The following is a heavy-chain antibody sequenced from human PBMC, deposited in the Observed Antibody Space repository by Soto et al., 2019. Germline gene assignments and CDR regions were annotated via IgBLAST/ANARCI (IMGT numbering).Heavy chain of an antibody. CDR3: TTEVSKGGYNRFDY. J-gene: IGHJ4*02. CDR1: SVSNAW. Sequence: SVSNAWMNWVRQAPGKGLEWVGRIKSKTDGGTTDYAAPVNGRFTISRDDSKNTLYLQMNSLKTEDTAVYYCTTEVSKGGYNRFDYWGQGTLVTVSS. CDR2: IKSKTDGGTT. V-gene: IGHV3-15*07. D-gene: IGHD5-12*01.